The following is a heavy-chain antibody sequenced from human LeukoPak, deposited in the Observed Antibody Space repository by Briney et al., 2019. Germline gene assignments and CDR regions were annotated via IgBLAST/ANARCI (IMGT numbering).Heavy chain of an antibody. Sequence: SETLSLTCTVSGGSISSYYWSWIRQPPGKGLEWIGYIYYSGSTNYNPSLKSRVTISVDTSKNQFSLKLSSVTAADTAVYYCAREMGGYYSDYYYGMDVWGQGTTVTVSS. D-gene: IGHD3-3*01. J-gene: IGHJ6*02. V-gene: IGHV4-59*12. CDR1: GGSISSYY. CDR3: AREMGGYYSDYYYGMDV. CDR2: IYYSGST.